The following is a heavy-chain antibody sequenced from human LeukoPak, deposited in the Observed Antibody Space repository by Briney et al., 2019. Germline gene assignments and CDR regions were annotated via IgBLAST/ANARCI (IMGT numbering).Heavy chain of an antibody. CDR1: GFTFSNAW. D-gene: IGHD2-15*01. V-gene: IGHV3-15*01. CDR3: TTDLVSSSGLRIDY. CDR2: IKSKTDGGTT. J-gene: IGHJ4*02. Sequence: GGSLRLSCAASGFTFSNAWMSWVRQAPGKGLEWVGRIKSKTDGGTTDDAAPGKGRFTISRDDSKNTLYLQMNSLKTEDTAVYYCTTDLVSSSGLRIDYWGQGTLVTVSS.